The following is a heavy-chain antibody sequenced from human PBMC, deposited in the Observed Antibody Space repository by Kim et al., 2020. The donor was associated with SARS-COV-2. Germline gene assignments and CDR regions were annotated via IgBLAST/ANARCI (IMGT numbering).Heavy chain of an antibody. CDR2: ISGSGGST. CDR1: GFTFSSYA. V-gene: IGHV3-23*01. D-gene: IGHD3-9*01. CDR3: AKEVGYFDWLFDGMDF. J-gene: IGHJ6*02. Sequence: GGSLRLSCAASGFTFSSYAMSWVRQAPGKGLEWVSAISGSGGSTYYADSVKGRFTISRDNSKNTLYLQMNSLRAEDTAVYYCAKEVGYFDWLFDGMDFWGQGTTVTVSS.